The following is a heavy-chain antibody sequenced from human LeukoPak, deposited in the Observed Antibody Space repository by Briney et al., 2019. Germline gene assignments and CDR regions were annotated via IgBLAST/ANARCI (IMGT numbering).Heavy chain of an antibody. D-gene: IGHD2-2*03. V-gene: IGHV5-51*01. Sequence: GESLKISCKGSGYSFPTYWIAWVRKMPGKGLEWMGIIYPDESNIRYSPSFQGQVTISADKSISTAYRKWSSLKASDPAMYYCARPPARGYSPSFEYWGPGTLVTVSS. CDR2: IYPDESNI. J-gene: IGHJ5*01. CDR3: ARPPARGYSPSFEY. CDR1: GYSFPTYW.